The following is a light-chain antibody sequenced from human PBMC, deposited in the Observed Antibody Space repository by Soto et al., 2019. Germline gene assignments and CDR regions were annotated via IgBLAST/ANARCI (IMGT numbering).Light chain of an antibody. CDR1: SSDVGGYNY. CDR2: EVS. J-gene: IGLJ1*01. V-gene: IGLV2-14*01. CDR3: SSYTSISTPYV. Sequence: QSALTQPASVSGSPGQSINISCTGTSSDVGGYNYVSWYQQHPGKAPKLMIYEVSNRPSGVSNRFSGSKSGNTASLTISGLQAEDEADYYGSSYTSISTPYVFGTGTKLTVL.